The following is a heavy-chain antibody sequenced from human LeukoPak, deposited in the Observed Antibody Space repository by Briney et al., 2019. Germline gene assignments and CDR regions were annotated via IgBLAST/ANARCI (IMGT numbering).Heavy chain of an antibody. CDR3: ARENYDFWSGYFGSYYYGMDV. CDR2: IKQDGSEK. V-gene: IGHV3-7*01. CDR1: GSTFSSYW. Sequence: GGSLRLSCAASGSTFSSYWMSWVRQAPGKGLEWVANIKQDGSEKYYVDSVKGRFTISRDNAKNSLYLQMNSLRAEDTAVYYCARENYDFWSGYFGSYYYGMDVWGQGTTVTVSS. D-gene: IGHD3-3*01. J-gene: IGHJ6*02.